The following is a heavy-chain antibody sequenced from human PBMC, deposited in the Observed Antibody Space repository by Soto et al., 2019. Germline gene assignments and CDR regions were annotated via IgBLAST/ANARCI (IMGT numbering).Heavy chain of an antibody. V-gene: IGHV3-30*18. CDR3: AKDTQSPARLVF. CDR2: ISYDGSNK. Sequence: QVQLVESGGGVVQPGRSLRLSCAASGFTFSSYGMHRVRQAPGKGLEGVAVISYDGSNKYYADSVKGRFTISRDNSKNTLYLQMNSLRPEDTAVYYCAKDTQSPARLVFWGQGTLVTVSS. D-gene: IGHD6-25*01. CDR1: GFTFSSYG. J-gene: IGHJ4*02.